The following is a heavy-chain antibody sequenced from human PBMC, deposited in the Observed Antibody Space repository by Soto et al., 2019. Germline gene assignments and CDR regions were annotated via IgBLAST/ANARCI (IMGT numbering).Heavy chain of an antibody. CDR3: ARGTRINTVRGVIIPNFDY. J-gene: IGHJ4*02. V-gene: IGHV4-34*01. CDR1: GGAFSGYY. CDR2: INHSGST. D-gene: IGHD3-10*01. Sequence: SETLSLTGAVYGGAFSGYYWSWIRQPPGKGLEWIGEINHSGSTNYNPSLKSRVTISVDTSKNQFSLKLSSVTAADTAVYYCARGTRINTVRGVIIPNFDYWGQGTLVTVSS.